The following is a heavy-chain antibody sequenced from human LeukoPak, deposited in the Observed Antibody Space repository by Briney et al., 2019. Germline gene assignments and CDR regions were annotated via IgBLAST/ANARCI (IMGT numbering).Heavy chain of an antibody. Sequence: SETLSLTCTVSGGPISTYYWSWIRQPPGKRLEWIGYTSYSGGTNYNPSLKSRVTISVDTSKNQFSLKLTSVTAADTALYYCARADDRSGYFGGRFDSWGQGTLVTVSS. D-gene: IGHD3-22*01. CDR1: GGPISTYY. V-gene: IGHV4-59*01. CDR2: TSYSGGT. CDR3: ARADDRSGYFGGRFDS. J-gene: IGHJ5*01.